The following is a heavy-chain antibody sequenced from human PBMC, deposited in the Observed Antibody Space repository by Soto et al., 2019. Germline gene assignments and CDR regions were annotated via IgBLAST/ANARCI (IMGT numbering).Heavy chain of an antibody. Sequence: PSATLSLTCAVYGGSFSGYYWTWIRQPPGKGLEWIGEINHNGSTNYNPSLRSRVTISLDTSNNQFSLKLSSVTAADTAVYFCARVKPPPTVFGVLIAHEQSQDDAFDIWGQGTMVTVSS. CDR2: INHNGST. J-gene: IGHJ3*02. CDR1: GGSFSGYY. V-gene: IGHV4-34*01. CDR3: ARVKPPPTVFGVLIAHEQSQDDAFDI. D-gene: IGHD3-3*01.